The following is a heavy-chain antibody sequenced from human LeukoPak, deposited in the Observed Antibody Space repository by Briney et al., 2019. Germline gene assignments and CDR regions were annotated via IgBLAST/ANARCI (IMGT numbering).Heavy chain of an antibody. V-gene: IGHV3-30-3*01. CDR1: GFTFSSYE. D-gene: IGHD2-15*01. CDR3: ASGVGVVVAATPWFDP. Sequence: GGSLRLSCAASGFTFSSYEMNWVRQAPGKGLEWVAVISYDGSNKYYADSVKGRFTISRDNSKNTLYLQMNSLRAEDTAVYYCASGVGVVVAATPWFDPWGQGTLVTVSS. CDR2: ISYDGSNK. J-gene: IGHJ5*02.